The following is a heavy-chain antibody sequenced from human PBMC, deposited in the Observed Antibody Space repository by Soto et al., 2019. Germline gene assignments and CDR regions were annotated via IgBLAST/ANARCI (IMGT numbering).Heavy chain of an antibody. Sequence: XETLSLTFTVSGGSISSFYWSWIRQPAGEGLEWIGRIYTDGSTIYNPSLESRVSMSIDTSKSHFYLKVNSVTAADTAVYYCARGAEAAGTRVSRVYSQLWGPGTLVTVSS. V-gene: IGHV4-4*07. D-gene: IGHD6-13*01. CDR2: IYTDGST. CDR1: GGSISSFY. CDR3: ARGAEAAGTRVSRVYSQL. J-gene: IGHJ1*01.